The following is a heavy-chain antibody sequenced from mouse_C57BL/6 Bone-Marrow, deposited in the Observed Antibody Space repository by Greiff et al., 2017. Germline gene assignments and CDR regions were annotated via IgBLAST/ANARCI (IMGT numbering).Heavy chain of an antibody. CDR3: TRSLNDYDTNY. D-gene: IGHD2-4*01. V-gene: IGHV14-2*01. J-gene: IGHJ2*01. CDR1: GFNITDYY. CDR2: IDPEDGVT. Sequence: VQLQQSGAELVKPGASVKLSCTASGFNITDYYLPWVKQRTEQGLEWIGRIDPEDGVTKYAPKFPDKATITADTSSSTAYLQLSSRTSEDTAVYYCTRSLNDYDTNYWGQGTTLTGSS.